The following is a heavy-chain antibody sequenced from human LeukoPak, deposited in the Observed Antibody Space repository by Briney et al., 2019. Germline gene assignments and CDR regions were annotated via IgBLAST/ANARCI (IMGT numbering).Heavy chain of an antibody. V-gene: IGHV1-2*02. J-gene: IGHJ4*02. CDR2: INPNSGGT. CDR1: GYTFTGYY. Sequence: ASVKVSCKASGYTFTGYYMHWVRQAPGQGLEWMGWINPNSGGTNYAQKFQGRVTMTWDTSISTAYMELSRLRSDDTAVYYCARVEGLWWYFDYWGQGTLVTVSS. D-gene: IGHD4/OR15-4a*01. CDR3: ARVEGLWWYFDY.